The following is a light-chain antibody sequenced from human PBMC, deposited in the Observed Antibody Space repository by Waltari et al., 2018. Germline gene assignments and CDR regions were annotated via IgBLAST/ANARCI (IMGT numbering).Light chain of an antibody. J-gene: IGLJ2*01. Sequence: QSVLTQPPSASGTPGQRVPISCSGSSSNIGSNPVNWYQQLPGTAPKLLIYSNNQRPSGVPDRVSGSKSGTSASLAISGLQSEDEADYYCAAWDDSLNGVVFGGGTKLTVL. CDR3: AAWDDSLNGVV. CDR2: SNN. CDR1: SSNIGSNP. V-gene: IGLV1-44*01.